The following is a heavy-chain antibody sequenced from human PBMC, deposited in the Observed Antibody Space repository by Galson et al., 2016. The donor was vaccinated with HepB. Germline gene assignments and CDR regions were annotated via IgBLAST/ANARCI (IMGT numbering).Heavy chain of an antibody. CDR2: INPGNGNT. J-gene: IGHJ4*02. D-gene: IGHD3-16*01. V-gene: IGHV1-3*01. CDR1: GYTFTAYA. Sequence: SVKVSCKASGYTFTAYAMHWVRQAPGQRLEWMGWINPGNGNTRYSEKLQGRVTFTSDASASTAYMELSSLKSEDTAVYYCAREVWGSLLDSWGQGTLVTVSS. CDR3: AREVWGSLLDS.